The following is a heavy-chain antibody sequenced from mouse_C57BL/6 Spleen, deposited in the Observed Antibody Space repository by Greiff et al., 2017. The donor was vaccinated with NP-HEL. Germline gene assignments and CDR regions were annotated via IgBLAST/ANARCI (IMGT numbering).Heavy chain of an antibody. J-gene: IGHJ3*01. CDR2: IYPGDGDT. D-gene: IGHD1-1*01. Sequence: VQLQQSGPELVKPGASVKIPCKASGYAFSSSWMNWVKQRPGKGLEWIGRIYPGDGDTNYNGKFKGKATLTADKSSSTAYMQISSLTSEDSAVYFCTRGDYGSSGAYWGQGTLVTVSA. V-gene: IGHV1-82*01. CDR3: TRGDYGSSGAY. CDR1: GYAFSSSW.